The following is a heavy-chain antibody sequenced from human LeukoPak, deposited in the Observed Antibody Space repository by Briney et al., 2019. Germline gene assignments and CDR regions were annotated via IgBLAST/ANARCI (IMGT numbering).Heavy chain of an antibody. D-gene: IGHD2-15*01. CDR3: AKAPRAATYHYYYYYYMDV. V-gene: IGHV3-30*02. J-gene: IGHJ6*03. Sequence: GGSLRLSCAASGFTFSSYGMHWVRQAPGKGLEWVAFIRYDGSNKYYADSVKGRFTISRDNSKNTLYLQMNSLRAEDTAVYYCAKAPRAATYHYYYYYYMDVWGEGTTVTVSS. CDR2: IRYDGSNK. CDR1: GFTFSSYG.